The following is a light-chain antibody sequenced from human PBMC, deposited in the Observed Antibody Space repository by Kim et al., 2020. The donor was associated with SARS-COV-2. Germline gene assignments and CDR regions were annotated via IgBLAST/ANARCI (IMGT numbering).Light chain of an antibody. V-gene: IGLV1-44*01. J-gene: IGLJ1*01. CDR2: ATD. Sequence: GQGVTISCSGSSSNIAGNSVNWYQQVPGSAPKVLIYATDQRPSGVPDRIPGSKSGTSASLAISGLLSDDEGDYYCAAWDDSLKMHVFGPGTKVTVL. CDR3: AAWDDSLKMHV. CDR1: SSNIAGNS.